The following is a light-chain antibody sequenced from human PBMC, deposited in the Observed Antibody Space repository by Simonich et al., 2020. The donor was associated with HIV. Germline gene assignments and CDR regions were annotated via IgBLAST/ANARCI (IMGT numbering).Light chain of an antibody. V-gene: IGKV3-15*01. J-gene: IGKJ4*01. CDR1: QIVTTN. CDR2: GAS. Sequence: EIVMTQSPATLSVSPGERATLSCRASQIVTTNLAWYQQKPGQAPRLLIYGASTRATGVPDRFSGSGSGTEFSLTISSLQSEDSAVYYCQQYNKWPLTFGGGTKVEIK. CDR3: QQYNKWPLT.